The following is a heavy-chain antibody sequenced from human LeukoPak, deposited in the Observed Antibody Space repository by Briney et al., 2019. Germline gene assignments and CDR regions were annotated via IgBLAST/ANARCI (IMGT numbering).Heavy chain of an antibody. Sequence: ASVKVSCKASGYTFTSYYMHWVRQAPGQGLEWMGWINPNSGGTNYAQKFQGRVTMTRDTSISTAYMELSRLRSDDTAVYYCARGDILTGRQLDYWGQGTLVTVSS. J-gene: IGHJ4*02. CDR3: ARGDILTGRQLDY. CDR2: INPNSGGT. D-gene: IGHD3-9*01. V-gene: IGHV1-2*02. CDR1: GYTFTSYY.